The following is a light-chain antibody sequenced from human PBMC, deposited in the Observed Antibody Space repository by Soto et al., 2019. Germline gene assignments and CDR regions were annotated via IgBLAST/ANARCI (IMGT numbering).Light chain of an antibody. J-gene: IGKJ5*01. Sequence: DIQMTQSPSTLSASVGDRVTITCRASQSISSWLAWYQQKPGKAPNLLIYTASTLQSGVPSRFSGSGSGTDFTLTISSLEPEDFAVYYCQQRSNWPPITFGQGTRLEIK. V-gene: IGKV1-5*01. CDR3: QQRSNWPPIT. CDR1: QSISSW. CDR2: TAS.